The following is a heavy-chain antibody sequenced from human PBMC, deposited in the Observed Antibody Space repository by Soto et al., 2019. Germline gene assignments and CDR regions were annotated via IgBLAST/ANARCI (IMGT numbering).Heavy chain of an antibody. CDR2: IWYDGSNK. CDR3: ARDGGSHGPSYFDS. CDR1: GSTFSKFG. D-gene: IGHD3-16*01. J-gene: IGHJ4*02. Sequence: VQLVESGGGVVQPGRSLRLSCVASGSTFSKFGMHWVRQAPGKGPEWVAVIWYDGSNKYYGESVKGRFSISRDNSKNTVYLDISSLRTEDTAVYYCARDGGSHGPSYFDSWGQGSLAIVSS. V-gene: IGHV3-33*01.